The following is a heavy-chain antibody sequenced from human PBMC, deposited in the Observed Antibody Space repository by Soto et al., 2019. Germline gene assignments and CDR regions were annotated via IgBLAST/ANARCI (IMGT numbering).Heavy chain of an antibody. Sequence: QITLKESGPTVVKPTQTLTLTCTFSGFSLSTSGEGVGWIRQPPGRALEWLELIYWADDERYSPSLKSRLTITKDSSKNHVVLTMTNMDPVDTGTYFCAHRRGYGPSAFDLWGQGTMVTVSS. J-gene: IGHJ3*01. CDR1: GFSLSTSGEG. CDR3: AHRRGYGPSAFDL. CDR2: IYWADDE. D-gene: IGHD5-12*01. V-gene: IGHV2-5*02.